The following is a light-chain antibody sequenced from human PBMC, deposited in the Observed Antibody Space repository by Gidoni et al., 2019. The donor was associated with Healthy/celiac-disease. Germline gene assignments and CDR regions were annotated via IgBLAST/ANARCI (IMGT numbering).Light chain of an antibody. CDR2: GAS. CDR1: QSVSSSY. J-gene: IGKJ1*01. V-gene: IGKV3-20*01. Sequence: EIVLTPSPGTLSLSPGERATLSCRASQSVSSSYLAWYQQKPGQAPRLLIYGASSRATGIPDRFSGSGSGTDFTLTISRLEPEDFAVYYCQQYGSFPWTFGQXTKVEIK. CDR3: QQYGSFPWT.